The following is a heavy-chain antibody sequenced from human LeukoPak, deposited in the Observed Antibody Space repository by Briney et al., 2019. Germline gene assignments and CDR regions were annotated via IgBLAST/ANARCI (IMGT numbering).Heavy chain of an antibody. Sequence: PGGSLRLSCAASGLTFSSHWMHWVRQAPGKGLVWVSRITNDGSSTTYADSVKGRFTISRDNAKNSLYLQMNSLRAEDTAVYYCARAHPYCSSTSCYDQRAGVYYYYYGMDAWGQGTTVTVSS. CDR3: ARAHPYCSSTSCYDQRAGVYYYYYGMDA. D-gene: IGHD2-2*01. CDR2: ITNDGSST. J-gene: IGHJ6*02. CDR1: GLTFSSHW. V-gene: IGHV3-74*01.